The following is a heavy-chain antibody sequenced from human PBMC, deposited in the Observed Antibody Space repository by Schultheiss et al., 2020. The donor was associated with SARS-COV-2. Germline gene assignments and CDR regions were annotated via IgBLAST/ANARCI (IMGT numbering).Heavy chain of an antibody. D-gene: IGHD1-14*01. CDR1: GGSISSSSYY. Sequence: SQTLSLTCTVSGGSISSSSYYWGWIRQPPGKGLEWIGYIYHSGSTYYNPSLKSRVTISVDTSKNQFSLKLSSVTAADTAVYYCASSGRYYYGMDVWGQGTTVTVSS. J-gene: IGHJ6*02. V-gene: IGHV4-31*03. CDR2: IYHSGST. CDR3: ASSGRYYYGMDV.